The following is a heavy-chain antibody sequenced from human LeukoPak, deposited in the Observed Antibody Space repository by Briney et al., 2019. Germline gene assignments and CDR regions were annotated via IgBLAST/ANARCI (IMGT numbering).Heavy chain of an antibody. CDR2: ISAYNGNT. D-gene: IGHD6-19*01. CDR1: GYSFASYD. V-gene: IGHV1-18*01. CDR3: ARVPGYSSGWYPIDY. J-gene: IGHJ4*02. Sequence: ASVKVSCKASGYSFASYDISWVRQAPGQGPESMGWISAYNGNTNYAQKFQGRVTMTTDTSTSTAYMELRSLRSDDTAVYYCARVPGYSSGWYPIDYWGQGALVTVSS.